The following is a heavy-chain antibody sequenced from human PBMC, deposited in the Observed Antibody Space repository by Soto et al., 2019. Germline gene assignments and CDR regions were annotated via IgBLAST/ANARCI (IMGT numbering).Heavy chain of an antibody. CDR1: GYTFTDYY. V-gene: IGHV1-2*02. CDR3: ARPPGYISDWYSFDL. D-gene: IGHD3-9*01. J-gene: IGHJ4*02. CDR2: ISPKSGGT. Sequence: QVQLVQSGAEVKKPGASVKVSCEASGYTFTDYYMHWVRQAPGQGFEWMGRISPKSGGTNYAQKFQGRVTMTWDTSLNTAYMELSSLTSEDTAVYYCARPPGYISDWYSFDLWGQGTLITVSS.